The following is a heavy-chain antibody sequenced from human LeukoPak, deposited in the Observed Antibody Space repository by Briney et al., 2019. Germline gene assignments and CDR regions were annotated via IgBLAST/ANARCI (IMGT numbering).Heavy chain of an antibody. CDR2: IYYSGGT. D-gene: IGHD2-8*01. CDR1: GCSIRSSY. CDR3: ARDSMYATNYFDP. Sequence: SETLSLTCSVSGCSIRSSYWNCIRQSPGKGLEWLGYIYYSGGTNYNPSLKGRVTLSIDMSKNQFSLRLTSVTAADTAVYYCARDSMYATNYFDPWGQGTLVTVSS. J-gene: IGHJ5*02. V-gene: IGHV4-59*01.